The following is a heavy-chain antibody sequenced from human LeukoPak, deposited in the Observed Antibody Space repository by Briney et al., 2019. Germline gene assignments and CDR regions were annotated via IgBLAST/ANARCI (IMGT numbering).Heavy chain of an antibody. J-gene: IGHJ4*02. CDR3: ARAYGDYVLVH. D-gene: IGHD4-17*01. Sequence: ASVKVSCKASGYTFTGYYMHWVRQAPGQGLEWMGWINPNSGGTSYAQKFQGRVTMTRDTSISTAYMELSRLRSDDTAVYYCARAYGDYVLVHWGQGTLVTVSS. V-gene: IGHV1-2*02. CDR2: INPNSGGT. CDR1: GYTFTGYY.